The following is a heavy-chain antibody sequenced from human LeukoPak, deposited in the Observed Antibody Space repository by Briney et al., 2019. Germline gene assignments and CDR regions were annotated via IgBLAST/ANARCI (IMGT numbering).Heavy chain of an antibody. CDR1: GGSISSYY. D-gene: IGHD5-24*01. CDR2: INYSGST. CDR3: ARSRIVGDGYSYGY. Sequence: SETLSLTCTVSGGSISSYYWSWIRQPPGKGLEWIGYINYSGSTNYNPSLKSRVSISVDTSKNQFSLKLSSVTAADTAVYYCARSRIVGDGYSYGYWGQGTLVTVSS. J-gene: IGHJ4*02. V-gene: IGHV4-59*08.